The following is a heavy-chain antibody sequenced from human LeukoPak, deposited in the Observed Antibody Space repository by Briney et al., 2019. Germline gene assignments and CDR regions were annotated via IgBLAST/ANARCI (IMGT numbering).Heavy chain of an antibody. CDR2: IYHSGST. J-gene: IGHJ5*02. Sequence: SSETLSLTCAVSGYSISSGYYCGWIRQPPGKGLEWIGSIYHSGSTYYNPSLKSRVTISVDTSKNQFSLKLSSVTAADTAVYYCASVRTSFLGFDPWGQGTLVTVSS. CDR1: GYSISSGYY. CDR3: ASVRTSFLGFDP. V-gene: IGHV4-38-2*01. D-gene: IGHD2-2*01.